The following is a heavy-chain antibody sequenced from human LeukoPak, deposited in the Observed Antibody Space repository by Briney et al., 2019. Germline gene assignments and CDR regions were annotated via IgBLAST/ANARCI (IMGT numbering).Heavy chain of an antibody. D-gene: IGHD6-19*01. CDR3: ARGVPTSGWFVYNWFDP. J-gene: IGHJ5*02. Sequence: PSETLSLTCTVSGDSISGGSYYWSWIRQPAGKGLEWIGRIYTSGSTSYNPSLKSRVTMSVDTSKNQFSLKLTSVTAADTAVYYCARGVPTSGWFVYNWFDPWGQGTLVTVSS. V-gene: IGHV4-61*02. CDR1: GDSISGGSYY. CDR2: IYTSGST.